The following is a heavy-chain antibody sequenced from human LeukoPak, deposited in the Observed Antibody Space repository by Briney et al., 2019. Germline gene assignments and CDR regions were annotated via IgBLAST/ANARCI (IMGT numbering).Heavy chain of an antibody. CDR3: ARDPVEWELLLDY. V-gene: IGHV3-7*01. J-gene: IGHJ4*02. Sequence: GVLRLSCAASGITFSSYWMGWVRQAPGKRLEWVANMNIDGSEKYYADSAKGRFTISRDNARNSVYLQMNSLRVEDTAVYYCARDPVEWELLLDYWGQGTLVTVSS. D-gene: IGHD1-26*01. CDR2: MNIDGSEK. CDR1: GITFSSYW.